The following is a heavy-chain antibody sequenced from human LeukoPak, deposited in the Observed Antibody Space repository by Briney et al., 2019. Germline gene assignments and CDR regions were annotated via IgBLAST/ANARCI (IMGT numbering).Heavy chain of an antibody. D-gene: IGHD3-10*01. CDR2: IYSGGST. CDR3: ARDGAMIRGVIHYYMDV. CDR1: GFAVSSNY. Sequence: GGSLILSCAASGFAVSSNYMSWVRQAPGKGLEWVSVIYSGGSTYYADSVKGRFTISRDNSKNTLYLQMNSLRAEDTAVYYCARDGAMIRGVIHYYMDVWGKGTTVTVSS. J-gene: IGHJ6*03. V-gene: IGHV3-53*01.